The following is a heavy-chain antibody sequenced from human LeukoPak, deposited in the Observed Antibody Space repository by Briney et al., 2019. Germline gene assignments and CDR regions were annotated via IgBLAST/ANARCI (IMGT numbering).Heavy chain of an antibody. D-gene: IGHD2-2*01. V-gene: IGHV3-30-3*01. CDR2: ISYDGSNK. Sequence: PGRSLRLSCAASGSTFSSYAMHWVRQAPGKGLEWVAVISYDGSNKYYADSVKGRFTISRDNSKNTLYLQMNSLRAEDTAVYYCARDLVGHPPEYYFDYWGQGTLVTVSS. CDR1: GSTFSSYA. CDR3: ARDLVGHPPEYYFDY. J-gene: IGHJ4*02.